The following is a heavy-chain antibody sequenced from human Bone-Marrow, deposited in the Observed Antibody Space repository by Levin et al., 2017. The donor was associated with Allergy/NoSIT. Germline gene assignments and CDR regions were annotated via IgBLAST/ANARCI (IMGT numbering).Heavy chain of an antibody. Sequence: GGSLRLSCAASGFTFSSSAMSWVRQAPGKGLEWVSAISDSGGSTYYADSVKGRFTISRDNSKNTLYLQMNSLRAEDTAIYYCAKAAFGGVIVPLDYWGEGTLVTVSS. D-gene: IGHD3-16*02. CDR3: AKAAFGGVIVPLDY. CDR1: GFTFSSSA. CDR2: ISDSGGST. V-gene: IGHV3-23*01. J-gene: IGHJ4*02.